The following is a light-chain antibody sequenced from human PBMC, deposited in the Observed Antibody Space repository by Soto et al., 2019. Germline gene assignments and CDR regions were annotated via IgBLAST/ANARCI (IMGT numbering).Light chain of an antibody. Sequence: QSVLTQPPSASASLGASVTLTCTLSSGYSNYKVDWYQQRPGKGPRFVMRVGTGGIVGSKGDGIPDRFSVLGSGLNRYLTIKNIQEEDGSDYHCGADHGSGSNFVSWVFGGGTKLTVL. J-gene: IGLJ3*02. CDR2: VGTGGIVG. CDR1: SGYSNYK. CDR3: GADHGSGSNFVSWV. V-gene: IGLV9-49*01.